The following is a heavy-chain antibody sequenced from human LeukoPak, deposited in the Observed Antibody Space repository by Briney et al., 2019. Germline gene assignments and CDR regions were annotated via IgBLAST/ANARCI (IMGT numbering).Heavy chain of an antibody. V-gene: IGHV1-2*02. D-gene: IGHD3-10*01. Sequence: ASVKVSCKASGYTFTGYYMHWVRQAPGQGLEWMGWINPNSGGTNYAQKFQGRVTMTRGTSISTAYMELSRLRSDDTAVYYCAVLWFGELPNWFDPWGQGTLVTVSS. J-gene: IGHJ5*02. CDR3: AVLWFGELPNWFDP. CDR1: GYTFTGYY. CDR2: INPNSGGT.